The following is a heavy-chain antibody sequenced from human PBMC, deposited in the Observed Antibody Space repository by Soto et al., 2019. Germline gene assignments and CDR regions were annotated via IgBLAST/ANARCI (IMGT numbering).Heavy chain of an antibody. CDR3: VRDCYSSSCFDL. V-gene: IGHV4-59*01. CDR1: GGSITPYY. Sequence: QVQLQESGPGLVKPSETLSLTCTVSGGSITPYYWSWIRQPPGKRLEWIGYISSSGFTNYNPSLNSRVTISVDTSKNQFSLKLSSVTVADTAVYYCVRDCYSSSCFDLWGQGTLVTVSS. J-gene: IGHJ4*02. CDR2: ISSSGFT. D-gene: IGHD6-13*01.